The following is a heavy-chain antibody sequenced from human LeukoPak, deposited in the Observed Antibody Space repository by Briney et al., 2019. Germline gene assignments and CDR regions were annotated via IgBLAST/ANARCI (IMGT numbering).Heavy chain of an antibody. D-gene: IGHD5-24*01. Sequence: ASVKVSCKASGGTFSSYAISWVRQAPGQGLEWMGGAIPISGTANYAQKFQGRVTITTDESTSTAYMELSSLRSEDTAVYYCATGYIAYYYMDVWGKGTTVTVSS. CDR2: AIPISGTA. J-gene: IGHJ6*03. CDR1: GGTFSSYA. CDR3: ATGYIAYYYMDV. V-gene: IGHV1-69*05.